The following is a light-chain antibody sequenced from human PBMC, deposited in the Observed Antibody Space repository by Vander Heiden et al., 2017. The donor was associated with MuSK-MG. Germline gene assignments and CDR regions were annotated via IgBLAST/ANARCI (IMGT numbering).Light chain of an antibody. J-gene: IGKJ2*01. CDR3: QQSDSALIT. Sequence: DIQMTQSPSSLAASVGDRVTITCRASQSISSYLHWYQHKPGKAPKLLIYAASSLRSGVPSRFSGSGSGTDFTLTISRLQPEDFATYYCQQSDSALITFGRGTRVEIK. CDR1: QSISSY. V-gene: IGKV1-39*01. CDR2: AAS.